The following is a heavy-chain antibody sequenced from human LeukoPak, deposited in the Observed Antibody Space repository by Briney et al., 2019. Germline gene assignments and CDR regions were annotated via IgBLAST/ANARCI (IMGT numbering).Heavy chain of an antibody. J-gene: IGHJ6*03. V-gene: IGHV3-48*03. Sequence: PGGSLRLSCAASGFTFSSYEMNWVRQAPGKGLEWVSYISSSGSTIYYADSVKGRFTISRDNAKNSLYLQMNSLRAEDTAVYYCARENYSYYYYMDVWGKGTTVTVSS. CDR1: GFTFSSYE. CDR3: ARENYSYYYYMDV. CDR2: ISSSGSTI.